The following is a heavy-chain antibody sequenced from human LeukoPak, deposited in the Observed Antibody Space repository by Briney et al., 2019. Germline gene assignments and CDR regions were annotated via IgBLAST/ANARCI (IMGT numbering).Heavy chain of an antibody. V-gene: IGHV3-30*18. Sequence: GGSLRLSCAASGFTFSSYGMHWVRQAPGKGLEWVAVISYDGNKKYYADSVKGRFTISRDNSKNTLYLQMNSLRAEDTAVYYCAKVTRNYYDSSGPFDYWGQGTLVTVSS. J-gene: IGHJ4*02. CDR3: AKVTRNYYDSSGPFDY. CDR1: GFTFSSYG. D-gene: IGHD3-22*01. CDR2: ISYDGNKK.